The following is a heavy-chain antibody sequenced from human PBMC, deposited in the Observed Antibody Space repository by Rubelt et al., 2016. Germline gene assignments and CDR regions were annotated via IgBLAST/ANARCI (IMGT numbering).Heavy chain of an antibody. CDR3: ARDEGYYGSGSYFAFDI. Sequence: QLQLQESGPGLVKPSETLSLTCTVSGGSISSSSYYWGWIRQPPGKGLEWIGSIYYSGSTYYNLSLKSRVTISVDTSKNQFSLKLGSVTAADTAVYYCARDEGYYGSGSYFAFDIWGQGTMVTVSS. CDR1: GGSISSSSYY. J-gene: IGHJ3*02. V-gene: IGHV4-39*07. D-gene: IGHD3-10*01. CDR2: IYYSGST.